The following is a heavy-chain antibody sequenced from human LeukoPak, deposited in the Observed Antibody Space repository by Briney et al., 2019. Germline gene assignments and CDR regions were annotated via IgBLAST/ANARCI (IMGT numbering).Heavy chain of an antibody. CDR2: INPNTGGT. J-gene: IGHJ4*02. CDR1: GYTFAYHY. D-gene: IGHD5-12*01. Sequence: GASVKVSCKASGYTFAYHYIHWVRQAPGQGFEWMGWINPNTGGTDYAQKFQDRIALTSYTSISTVYMELNRLESDDTAVYYCARDLATIDGIAWYYFESWGQGTLVTVS. CDR3: ARDLATIDGIAWYYFES. V-gene: IGHV1-2*02.